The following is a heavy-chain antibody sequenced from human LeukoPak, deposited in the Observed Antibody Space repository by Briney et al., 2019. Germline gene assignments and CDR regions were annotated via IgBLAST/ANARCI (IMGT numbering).Heavy chain of an antibody. CDR3: AKEKTTVTSRGAFEI. CDR2: IYSGGST. Sequence: GGSLRLSCAASGFTVSSNYMSWVRQAPGKGLEWVSVIYSGGSTYYADSVKGRFTISRDNSKNTLYLQMNSLTVEDTAIYYCAKEKTTVTSRGAFEIWGQGTMVTVSS. V-gene: IGHV3-66*01. J-gene: IGHJ3*02. D-gene: IGHD4-17*01. CDR1: GFTVSSNY.